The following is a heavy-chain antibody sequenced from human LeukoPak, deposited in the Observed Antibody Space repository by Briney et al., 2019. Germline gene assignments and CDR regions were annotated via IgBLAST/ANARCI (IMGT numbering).Heavy chain of an antibody. D-gene: IGHD2-15*01. CDR2: IPFDGSNK. CDR3: AKAWGGGYYYYMDV. Sequence: GGSLTLSCAPSGLPFRSYGMHWLRQAPGKGLEGVTFIPFDGSNKHYADSVKRRFTLSRDNSKNTLYLQMNSLRAEDTAVYYCAKAWGGGYYYYMDVWGKGTTVTISS. V-gene: IGHV3-30*02. CDR1: GLPFRSYG. J-gene: IGHJ6*03.